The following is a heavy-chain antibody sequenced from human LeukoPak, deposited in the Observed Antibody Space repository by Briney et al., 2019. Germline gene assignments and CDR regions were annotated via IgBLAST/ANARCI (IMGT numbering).Heavy chain of an antibody. V-gene: IGHV1-8*01. CDR3: ARAPYYYDSSGYYSFDY. CDR2: MNPNSGNT. CDR1: GYTFTSYD. J-gene: IGHJ4*02. Sequence: GASVTVSCKASGYTFTSYDINWVRQATGQGLAWMGWMNPNSGNTGYAQKFQGRVTMTRNTSISTAYMELSSLRSEDTAVYYCARAPYYYDSSGYYSFDYWGQGTLVTVSS. D-gene: IGHD3-22*01.